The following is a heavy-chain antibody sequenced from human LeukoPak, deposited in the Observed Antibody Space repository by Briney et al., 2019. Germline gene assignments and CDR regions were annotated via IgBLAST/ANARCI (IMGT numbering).Heavy chain of an antibody. Sequence: ASVKVSCKASGYTFTSYGISWVRQAPGQGLEWMGWMNPNSGNTGYAQKFQGRVTMTRNASISTAYMELSSLRSEDTAVYYCARGRGIRNYYDSSGYQTYYYYYGMDVWGQGTTVTVSS. CDR1: GYTFTSYG. CDR3: ARGRGIRNYYDSSGYQTYYYYYGMDV. CDR2: MNPNSGNT. V-gene: IGHV1-8*02. J-gene: IGHJ6*02. D-gene: IGHD3-22*01.